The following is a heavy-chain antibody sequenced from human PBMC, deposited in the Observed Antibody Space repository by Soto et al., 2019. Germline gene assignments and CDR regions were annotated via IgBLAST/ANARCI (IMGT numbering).Heavy chain of an antibody. CDR2: IYYSGST. D-gene: IGHD5-12*01. J-gene: IGHJ5*02. CDR3: ARWLGATVPVSWFDP. V-gene: IGHV4-31*03. Sequence: QVQLQESGPGLVKPSQTLSLTCTVSGGSISSGGYYWSWIRQHPGKGLEWIGYIYYSGSTYYNPSPKSRSPISVDTSKNQFSLKLSSVIAADTAVYYCARWLGATVPVSWFDPWGQGTLVTVSS. CDR1: GGSISSGGYY.